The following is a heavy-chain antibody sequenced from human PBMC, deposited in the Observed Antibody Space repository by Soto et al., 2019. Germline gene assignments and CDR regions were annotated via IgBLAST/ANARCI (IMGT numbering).Heavy chain of an antibody. Sequence: QVPLVQSGAEVKKPGASVKVSCKASGYTFTSYDINWVRQATGQGLEWMGWMNPNSGNTGYAQKFQGRVTMTRNTSISTAYMELSSLRSGDTAVYYCARAGILWFGELGYDAFHIWGQGTMVTVSS. CDR3: ARAGILWFGELGYDAFHI. CDR1: GYTFTSYD. V-gene: IGHV1-8*01. CDR2: MNPNSGNT. J-gene: IGHJ3*02. D-gene: IGHD3-10*01.